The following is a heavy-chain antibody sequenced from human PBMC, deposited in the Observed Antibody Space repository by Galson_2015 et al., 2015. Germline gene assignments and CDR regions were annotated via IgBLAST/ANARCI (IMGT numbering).Heavy chain of an antibody. D-gene: IGHD3-16*01. J-gene: IGHJ4*02. CDR1: GYTFTTSDY. V-gene: IGHV1-46*01. CDR2: INPSDGIT. Sequence: SVKVSCKAFGYTFTTSDYMHWVRPAPGRGLEWMGIINPSDGITNYTQKFQGRVTMTRDTSTSTVYIEVSSLTSEDTAVYYCARADDQYFDYWGQGTPVTVSS. CDR3: ARADDQYFDY.